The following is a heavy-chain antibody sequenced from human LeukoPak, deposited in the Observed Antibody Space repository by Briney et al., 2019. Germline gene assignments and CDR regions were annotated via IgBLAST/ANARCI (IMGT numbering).Heavy chain of an antibody. J-gene: IGHJ3*02. CDR1: GFTFSNAW. Sequence: GGSLRLSCTASGFTFSNAWMNWVRQAPGKGLEWVSVISGSGGSTYYADSVKGRFTISRDNSKNTLYLQMNSLRAEDTAVYYCAKDMADGDPPYDAFDIWGQGTMVTVSS. CDR3: AKDMADGDPPYDAFDI. V-gene: IGHV3-23*01. CDR2: ISGSGGST. D-gene: IGHD4-17*01.